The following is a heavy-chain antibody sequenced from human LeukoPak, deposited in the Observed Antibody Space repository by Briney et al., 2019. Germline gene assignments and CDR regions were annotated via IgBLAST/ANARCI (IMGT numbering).Heavy chain of an antibody. CDR3: AKEKGRWLQLHYFDY. CDR2: ISGSGGST. V-gene: IGHV3-23*01. Sequence: GGSLRLSCAASGFTFSSYAMSWVRQAPGKGLEWVPAISGSGGSTYYADSVKGRFTISRDNSKNTPYQQMNSLRAEDTAVYYCAKEKGRWLQLHYFDYWGQGTLVTVSS. CDR1: GFTFSSYA. D-gene: IGHD5-24*01. J-gene: IGHJ4*02.